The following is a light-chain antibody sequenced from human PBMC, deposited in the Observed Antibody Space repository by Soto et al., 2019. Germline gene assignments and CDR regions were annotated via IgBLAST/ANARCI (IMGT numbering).Light chain of an antibody. CDR3: TAYTSSSTLVV. Sequence: QSALTQPASVSGSPGQSITIACTGTSSDVGDYNYVSWYQQHPGKAPKLMIYEVINRPSGISNRFSGSKSGNTASLTISGLQAEDEADYYCTAYTSSSTLVVVGGGTKFTVL. J-gene: IGLJ3*02. V-gene: IGLV2-14*01. CDR1: SSDVGDYNY. CDR2: EVI.